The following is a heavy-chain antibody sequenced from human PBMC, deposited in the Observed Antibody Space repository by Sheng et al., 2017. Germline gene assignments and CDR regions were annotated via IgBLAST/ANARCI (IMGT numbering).Heavy chain of an antibody. D-gene: IGHD2-15*01. CDR3: AKVGVGPTTLYYFDY. Sequence: EVQLLESGGGLVQPWGGPLRLSCAASGFTFSSYAMSWVRQAPGKGLEWVSAISGSGGSTYYADSVKGRFTISRDNSKNTLYLQMNSLRAEDTAVYYCAKVGVGPTTLYYFDYWGQGTLVTVSS. CDR2: ISGSGGST. J-gene: IGHJ4*02. CDR1: GFTFSSYA. V-gene: IGHV3-23*01.